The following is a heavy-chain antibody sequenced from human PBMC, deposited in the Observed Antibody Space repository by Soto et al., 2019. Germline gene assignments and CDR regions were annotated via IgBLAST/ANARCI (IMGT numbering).Heavy chain of an antibody. CDR2: TYYSGST. J-gene: IGHJ4*02. D-gene: IGHD3-22*01. CDR1: GGSISSDNYY. CDR3: ASTSWFDNRGCAH. V-gene: IGHV4-30-4*01. Sequence: QVQLQESGPGLVKPSQTLSLTCTVSGGSISSDNYYWSWIRQPPGKGLEWIGYTYYSGSTYYKPYLKSRAVIAIDTSKNQFSLKLNYVTAADTAVYYCASTSWFDNRGCAHWGQGTLVTVCS.